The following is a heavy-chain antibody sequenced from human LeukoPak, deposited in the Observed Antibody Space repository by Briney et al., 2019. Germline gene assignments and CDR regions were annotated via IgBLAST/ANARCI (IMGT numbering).Heavy chain of an antibody. CDR2: IYYSGST. J-gene: IGHJ3*02. Sequence: SEXLSLTCTVSGGSISSYYWSWIRQPPGKGVEGIGYIYYSGSTNYNPSLKSRVTISVDTSKNQFSLKLSSVTAADTAVYYCARMIYCSSTSCYRSSAFDIWGQGTMVTVSS. D-gene: IGHD2-2*02. V-gene: IGHV4-59*01. CDR3: ARMIYCSSTSCYRSSAFDI. CDR1: GGSISSYY.